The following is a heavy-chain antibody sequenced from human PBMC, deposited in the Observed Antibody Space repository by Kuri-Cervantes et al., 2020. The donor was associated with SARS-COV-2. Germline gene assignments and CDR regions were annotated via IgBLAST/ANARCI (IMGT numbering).Heavy chain of an antibody. CDR2: IYRGGST. Sequence: GESLKISCAASGFTVTNYYMSWVRQAPGKGLEWVSVIYRGGSTYHADSVKGRFTISRDNAKNSLYLQMNSLRAEDTAVYYCARDCRGKRKPWYFDLWGRGTLVTVSS. CDR3: ARDCRGKRKPWYFDL. D-gene: IGHD3-16*01. CDR1: GFTVTNYY. V-gene: IGHV3-66*01. J-gene: IGHJ2*01.